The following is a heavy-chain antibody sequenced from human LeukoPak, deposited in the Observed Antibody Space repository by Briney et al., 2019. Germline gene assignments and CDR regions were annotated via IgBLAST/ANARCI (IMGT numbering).Heavy chain of an antibody. Sequence: QPGGSLRLSCAASGFTFSSYEMNWVRQAPGKGLEWISYISGSGSTIYYADSVKGRFTISRDNAKNSLYLQMNSLRAEDTAVYYCARDRTVLYGGGYYYYGMDVWGQGTTVTVSS. J-gene: IGHJ6*02. V-gene: IGHV3-48*03. CDR1: GFTFSSYE. D-gene: IGHD3-16*01. CDR3: ARDRTVLYGGGYYYYGMDV. CDR2: ISGSGSTI.